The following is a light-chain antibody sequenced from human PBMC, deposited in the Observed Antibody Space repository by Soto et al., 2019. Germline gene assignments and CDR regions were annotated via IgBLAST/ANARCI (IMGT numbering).Light chain of an antibody. CDR3: QTWGTGIHE. CDR2: LNSDGSH. CDR1: SGHSSYA. Sequence: QPVLTQSLSASASLGASVKLTCTLSSGHSSYAIAWHQQQPEKGPRYLMKLNSDGSHSKGDGIPDRFSGSSSGAERYLTISSLQSEDEADYYCQTWGTGIHEFGGGTKLTVL. V-gene: IGLV4-69*01. J-gene: IGLJ3*02.